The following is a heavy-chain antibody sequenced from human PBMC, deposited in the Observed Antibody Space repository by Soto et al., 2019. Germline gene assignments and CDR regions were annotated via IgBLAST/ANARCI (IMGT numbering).Heavy chain of an antibody. CDR1: GGSVSSGSYY. V-gene: IGHV4-61*01. CDR3: ARSVRSGLLHCSGGSCYPFDY. Sequence: KASETLSLTCTVSGGSVSSGSYYWSWIRQPPGKGLEWIGYIYYSGSTNYNPSLKSRVTISVDTSKNQFSLKLSSVTAADTAVYYCARSVRSGLLHCSGGSCYPFDYWGQGTLVTVSS. J-gene: IGHJ4*02. D-gene: IGHD2-15*01. CDR2: IYYSGST.